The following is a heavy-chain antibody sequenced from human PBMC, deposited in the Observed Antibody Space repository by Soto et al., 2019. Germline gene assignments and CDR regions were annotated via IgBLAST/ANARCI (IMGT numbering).Heavy chain of an antibody. Sequence: PWETLCLTYTVSGGSIINNRYYWGWIRQPPGKGLEWIGSIHYSGSTYYNPSLKSRVTLSVDTSKNQFSLKLTSVTAADTAVYYCARGSSTTVQAPLDYWGQGTLVTVSS. CDR3: ARGSSTTVQAPLDY. J-gene: IGHJ4*02. CDR1: GGSIINNRYY. D-gene: IGHD1-26*01. CDR2: IHYSGST. V-gene: IGHV4-39*07.